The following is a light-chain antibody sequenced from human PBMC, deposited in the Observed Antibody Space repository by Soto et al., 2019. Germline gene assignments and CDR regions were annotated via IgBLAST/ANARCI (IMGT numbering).Light chain of an antibody. CDR3: AAWDDSLNGVI. CDR1: SSNIGSNI. Sequence: QSVLTQPPSASGTPGQRVTISCSGSSSNIGSNIVNWYQQFPGTAPKLLIYSNNQRPSGVPDLFSDSKSGTSASLAISGRQSEDEADYYCAAWDDSLNGVIFGGGTKLTVL. J-gene: IGLJ2*01. V-gene: IGLV1-44*01. CDR2: SNN.